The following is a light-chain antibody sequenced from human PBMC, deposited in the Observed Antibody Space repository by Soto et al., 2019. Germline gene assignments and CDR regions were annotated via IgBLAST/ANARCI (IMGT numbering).Light chain of an antibody. CDR2: EVS. V-gene: IGLV2-14*01. CDR3: SSYTSSSSLGV. CDR1: SSDVGDYNY. Sequence: QSVLTQPASVSGSPGQSITISCTGISSDVGDYNYVSWYQQHPGKAPRLIIYEVSNRPSGVSNRSSGSKSGNTASLTISGLQADDEADYYCSSYTSSSSLGVFGGGTKVTVL. J-gene: IGLJ3*02.